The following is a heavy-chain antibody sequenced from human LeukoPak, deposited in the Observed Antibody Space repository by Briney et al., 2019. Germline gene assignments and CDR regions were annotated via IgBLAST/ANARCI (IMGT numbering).Heavy chain of an antibody. V-gene: IGHV3-23*01. J-gene: IGHJ4*02. D-gene: IGHD5-12*01. Sequence: GGSLRLSCAASGFTFSSYALSWVRQAPGKGLEWVSTISGSGGSTYYADSVKGRFTISRDNSKNTLYLQMNSLRAEDTAVYYCAKESYSDSSLDYWGQGTLVTVSS. CDR3: AKESYSDSSLDY. CDR2: ISGSGGST. CDR1: GFTFSSYA.